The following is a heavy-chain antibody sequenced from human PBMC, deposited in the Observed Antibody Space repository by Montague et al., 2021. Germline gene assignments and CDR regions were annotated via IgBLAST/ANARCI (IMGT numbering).Heavy chain of an antibody. Sequence: SLRLSCAASGLTFSNYWMSWVRQAPGRGLEWVANIKQDGSGKHYVDSVKGRFTISRDNAKNSLYLQMNSLRAEDTAVYFCARDQGQGYCGGDCYVGLDYWGQGTLVTVSS. CDR3: ARDQGQGYCGGDCYVGLDY. D-gene: IGHD2-21*01. V-gene: IGHV3-7*01. J-gene: IGHJ4*02. CDR2: IKQDGSGK. CDR1: GLTFSNYW.